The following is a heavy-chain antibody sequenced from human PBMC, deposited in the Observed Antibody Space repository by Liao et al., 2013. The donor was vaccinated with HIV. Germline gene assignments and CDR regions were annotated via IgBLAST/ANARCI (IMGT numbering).Heavy chain of an antibody. CDR2: IYTSGST. V-gene: IGHV4-61*02. J-gene: IGHJ2*01. Sequence: QVQLQESGPGLVKPSQTLSLTCTVSGGSISSGSYYWSWIRQPAGKGLEWIGRIYTSGSTNYNPSLKSRVTISVDTSKNQFSLKLSSVTAADTAVYYCARNDWYFDLWGRGTLVTVSS. CDR1: GGSISSGSYY. CDR3: ARNDWYFDL.